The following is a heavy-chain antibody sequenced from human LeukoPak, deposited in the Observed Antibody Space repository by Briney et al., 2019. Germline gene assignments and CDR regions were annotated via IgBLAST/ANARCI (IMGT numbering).Heavy chain of an antibody. J-gene: IGHJ3*02. Sequence: GASVKVSCKASGGTFSSYAISWVRQAPGQGLEWMGWINPNSGGTKYAQKFQGRVTMTRDTSISTAYMELSRLRSDDTAVFYCARDYYDSSGLGAFDIWGQGTMVTVSS. V-gene: IGHV1-2*02. CDR3: ARDYYDSSGLGAFDI. CDR1: GGTFSSYA. D-gene: IGHD3-22*01. CDR2: INPNSGGT.